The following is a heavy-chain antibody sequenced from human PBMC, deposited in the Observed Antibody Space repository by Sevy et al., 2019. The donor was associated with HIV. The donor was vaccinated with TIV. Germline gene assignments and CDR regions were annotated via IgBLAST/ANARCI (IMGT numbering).Heavy chain of an antibody. CDR1: GFTFSSYN. Sequence: GGSLRLSCAASGFTFSSYNMNWVRQAPGKGLEWVSSISSSNSYIYYADSVKGRFTISREIDKNSLYLQMNSLRAEDTAVYYCARDTFGIAVADYWGQGTLVTVSS. CDR3: ARDTFGIAVADY. J-gene: IGHJ4*02. D-gene: IGHD6-19*01. CDR2: ISSSNSYI. V-gene: IGHV3-21*01.